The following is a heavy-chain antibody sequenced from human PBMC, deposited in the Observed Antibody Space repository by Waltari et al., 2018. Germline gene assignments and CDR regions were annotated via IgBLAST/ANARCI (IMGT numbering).Heavy chain of an antibody. D-gene: IGHD5-18*01. CDR3: ARGAAYSRFDY. Sequence: EVQLVESGGGLVQPGGSLRLRCAAYGLHFSSYGRNWVRQSEGKGLEWVSGISGSGGNTYYADSVKGRFTISRDNSKSTLSLQMSSVRADDTAVYYCARGAAYSRFDYWGQGTLVIVSS. J-gene: IGHJ4*02. CDR1: GLHFSSYG. CDR2: ISGSGGNT. V-gene: IGHV3-23*04.